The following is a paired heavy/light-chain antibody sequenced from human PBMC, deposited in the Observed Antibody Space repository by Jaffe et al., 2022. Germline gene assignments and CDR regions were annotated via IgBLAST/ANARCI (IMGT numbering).Light chain of an antibody. CDR2: DAS. J-gene: IGKJ3*01. Sequence: DIQMTQSPSSLSASVGDRVSITCQASQDISKNLNWYQQKPGKAPKLLIYDASNLEIGVPSRFSGSGSVTDFTFTISSLQPEDVATYYCQHYDNFIFTFGPGTKVDIK. CDR1: QDISKN. V-gene: IGKV1-33*01. CDR3: QHYDNFIFT.
Heavy chain of an antibody. Sequence: EVQLVQSGAEVRKPGESLKISCKGSGYKFSSYWIGWVRQMPGKGLEWMGIIYPGDSDTTYSPSFQVTISADKSITTVYLQWSSLTASDTAMYYCVRLGGSYQGYFDYWGQGTLVTVSS. CDR3: VRLGGSYQGYFDY. J-gene: IGHJ4*02. V-gene: IGHV5-51*03. CDR2: IYPGDSDT. D-gene: IGHD1-26*01. CDR1: GYKFSSYW.